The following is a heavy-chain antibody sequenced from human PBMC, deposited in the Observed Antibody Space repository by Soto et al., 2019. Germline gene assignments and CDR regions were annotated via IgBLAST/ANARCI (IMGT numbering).Heavy chain of an antibody. D-gene: IGHD1-26*01. CDR3: AKDLRPDGRYDFDY. CDR1: GFDFRIYA. J-gene: IGHJ4*02. V-gene: IGHV3-23*01. CDR2: MFGDGTSW. Sequence: EVQLLESGGGLAQAGGSLRLSCAASGFDFRIYAMNWVRQAPGKGLEWVAVMFGDGTSWDYADSVRGRFTISRDNSKNTLYLQMNSLRAEDTAVYYCAKDLRPDGRYDFDYWGQGTLVTVSS.